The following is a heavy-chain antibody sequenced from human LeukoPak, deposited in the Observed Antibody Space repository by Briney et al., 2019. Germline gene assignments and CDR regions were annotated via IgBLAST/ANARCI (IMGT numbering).Heavy chain of an antibody. CDR3: ASSPAYSSSWYAIDN. J-gene: IGHJ4*02. CDR1: GFTFSNYD. D-gene: IGHD6-13*01. V-gene: IGHV3-13*01. CDR2: ICTAGDT. Sequence: GGSLRLSCAASGFTFSNYDRHWVRQAAGKGLEWVSGICTAGDTNYQASVKGRVTISRENSKNSLYLQMNSLSAGDTAVYYCASSPAYSSSWYAIDNWGQGTLVTVSS.